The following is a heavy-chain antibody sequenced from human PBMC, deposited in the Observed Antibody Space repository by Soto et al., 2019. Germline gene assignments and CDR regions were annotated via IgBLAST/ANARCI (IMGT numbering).Heavy chain of an antibody. CDR1: GYSISTGFN. D-gene: IGHD3-22*01. CDR2: IYHSGST. J-gene: IGHJ4*02. V-gene: IGHV4-38-2*01. Sequence: SETLSLTCAVSGYSISTGFNWGWIRQPPGKGLEWIGSIYHSGSTYYNLSLKSRVTISADTSKNQISLKLTSVTAADRAVYYCARGSVDTVDSSGFYEYWGQGTPVTVSS. CDR3: ARGSVDTVDSSGFYEY.